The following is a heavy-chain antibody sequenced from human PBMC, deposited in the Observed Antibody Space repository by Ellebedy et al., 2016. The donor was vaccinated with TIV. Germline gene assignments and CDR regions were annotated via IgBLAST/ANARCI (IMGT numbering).Heavy chain of an antibody. CDR3: ARDSKIVATIESSLFFDY. Sequence: DSLKGRFTISRDNSKNTLYLQMNSLRAEDTAVYYCARDSKIVATIESSLFFDYWGQGTLVTVPS. D-gene: IGHD5-12*01. V-gene: IGHV3-30*07. J-gene: IGHJ4*02.